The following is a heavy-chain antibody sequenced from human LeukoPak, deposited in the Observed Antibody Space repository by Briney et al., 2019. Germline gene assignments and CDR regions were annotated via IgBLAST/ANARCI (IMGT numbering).Heavy chain of an antibody. CDR2: IYYSGST. Sequence: PSETLSLTCTVSGVSISSYYWSWIRQPPGKGLEWIGYIYYSGSTNYNPSLKSRVTISVDTSKNQFSLKLSSVTAADTAVYYCAREVGGYPRRFDPWGQGTLVTVSS. CDR3: AREVGGYPRRFDP. J-gene: IGHJ5*02. CDR1: GVSISSYY. D-gene: IGHD5-12*01. V-gene: IGHV4-59*01.